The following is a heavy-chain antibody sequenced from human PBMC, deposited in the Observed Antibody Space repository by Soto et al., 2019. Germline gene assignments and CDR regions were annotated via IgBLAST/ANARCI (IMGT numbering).Heavy chain of an antibody. CDR3: ARDGKGAAYTHGPYYFDY. CDR2: ITSTSSAI. D-gene: IGHD1-1*01. CDR1: GFPFSFYS. J-gene: IGHJ4*02. Sequence: PGGSLRLSCAASGFPFSFYSMNWVRQAPGKGLEWISYITSTSSAINYAESVRGRFTISRDNAMRSLFLHMNSLRDEDTAFYYFARDGKGAAYTHGPYYFDYWGQGALVTVSS. V-gene: IGHV3-48*02.